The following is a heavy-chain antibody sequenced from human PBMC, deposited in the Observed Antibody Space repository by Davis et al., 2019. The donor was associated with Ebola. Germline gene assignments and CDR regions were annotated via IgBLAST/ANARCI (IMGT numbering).Heavy chain of an antibody. CDR1: GGSISSGGYY. CDR3: ARTAAGTIRYFQH. V-gene: IGHV4-39*07. CDR2: IYYSGST. D-gene: IGHD6-13*01. Sequence: PSETLSLTCTVSGGSISSGGYYWGWIRQPPGKGREWIGSIYYSGSTYYNPSLKSRVTISVDTSKNQFSLKLSSVTAADTAVYYCARTAAGTIRYFQHWGQGTLVTVSS. J-gene: IGHJ1*01.